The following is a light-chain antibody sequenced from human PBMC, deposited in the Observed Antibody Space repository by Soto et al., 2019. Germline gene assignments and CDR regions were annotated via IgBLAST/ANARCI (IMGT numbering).Light chain of an antibody. CDR3: SSYTVSSTLVI. CDR1: SSDVGGYNY. CDR2: DVS. Sequence: QSALTQPASVSGSPGQSITISCTGTSSDVGGYNYVSWYQQHPGKAPKLMIYDVSNRPSGVSNRFSGSKSGNTASLTISVLQAEDEADYYCSSYTVSSTLVIFGGGTKLTVL. J-gene: IGLJ2*01. V-gene: IGLV2-14*03.